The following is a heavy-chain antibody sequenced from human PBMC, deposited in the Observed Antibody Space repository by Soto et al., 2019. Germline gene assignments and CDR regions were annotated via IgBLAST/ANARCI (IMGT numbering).Heavy chain of an antibody. CDR2: INHTGGT. D-gene: IGHD3-3*01. V-gene: IGHV4-34*01. J-gene: IGHJ5*02. CDR1: GGSVNGYY. Sequence: PSETLSLTCAVYGGSVNGYYWNWTRQPPGKGLEWIGEINHTGGTHYNPSLKSRVTMSVDTSKNQFSLRLSSVTAADTAIYYCATRITVFGLLIPPFDPWGREPWSPSPQ. CDR3: ATRITVFGLLIPPFDP.